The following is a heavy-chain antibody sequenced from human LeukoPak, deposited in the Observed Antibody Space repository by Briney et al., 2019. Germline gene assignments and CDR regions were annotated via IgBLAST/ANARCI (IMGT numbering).Heavy chain of an antibody. J-gene: IGHJ4*02. D-gene: IGHD3-9*01. V-gene: IGHV3-30*04. Sequence: GGSLRLSCAASGFTFSSYAMHWVRQAPGKGLEWVAVISYDGSNKYYADSVKGRFTISRDNSKNTLYLQMNSLRAEDTAVYYCARDLGAGNYNGPGDYWGQGTLVTVSS. CDR3: ARDLGAGNYNGPGDY. CDR2: ISYDGSNK. CDR1: GFTFSSYA.